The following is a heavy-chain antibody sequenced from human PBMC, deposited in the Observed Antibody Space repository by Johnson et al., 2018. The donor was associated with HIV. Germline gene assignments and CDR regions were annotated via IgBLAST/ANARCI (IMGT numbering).Heavy chain of an antibody. J-gene: IGHJ3*02. CDR3: ARDKVDDAFDI. V-gene: IGHV3-66*03. D-gene: IGHD1-26*01. CDR2: IYSGGKT. Sequence: VQLVESGGGLIQPGGSLRLSCAASGFTVSSNYMSWVRLAPGKGLEWVSVIYSGGKTYYADSVKGRFTISRDNSKNTLYLQMNSLRAEDTAVYYCARDKVDDAFDIWGQGTMVTVSS. CDR1: GFTVSSNY.